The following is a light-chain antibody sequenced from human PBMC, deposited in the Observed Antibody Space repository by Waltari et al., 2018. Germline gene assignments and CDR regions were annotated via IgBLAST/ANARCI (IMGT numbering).Light chain of an antibody. CDR2: EVS. CDR1: GSDVGGYGY. CDR3: CSYAGSHSWV. Sequence: QSALTQPRSVSGSPGQSVTISCTGTGSDVGGYGYVSWYQQHPGKAPKLMIYEVSQRPSGVPDRFSGSKSGNTASLTISGLQAEDEADYFCCSYAGSHSWVFGGGTKVTVL. V-gene: IGLV2-11*01. J-gene: IGLJ3*02.